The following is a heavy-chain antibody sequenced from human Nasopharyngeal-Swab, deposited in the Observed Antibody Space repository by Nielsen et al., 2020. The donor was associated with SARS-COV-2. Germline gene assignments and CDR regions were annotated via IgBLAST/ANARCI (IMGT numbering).Heavy chain of an antibody. Sequence: SVKVSCKASGGTFSSYAISWVRQAPGQGLEWMGRIIPILGIANYAQKFQGRVTITADKSTSTAYMELSSLRSEDTAVYYCARVVATSRYYYYGMDLWGQGTTVTVSS. J-gene: IGHJ6*02. CDR2: IIPILGIA. CDR1: GGTFSSYA. D-gene: IGHD5-12*01. V-gene: IGHV1-69*04. CDR3: ARVVATSRYYYYGMDL.